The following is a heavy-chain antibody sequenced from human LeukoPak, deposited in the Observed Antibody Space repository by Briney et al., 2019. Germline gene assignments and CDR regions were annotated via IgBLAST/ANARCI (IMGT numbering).Heavy chain of an antibody. CDR2: IYYSGST. Sequence: PSETLSLTCTVSGGSISSYYWSWIRQPPGKGLERIGYIYYSGSTNYNPSLKSRVTISVDTSKNQFSLKLSSVTAADTAVYYCARDDPYSSSWYGNSYYYMDVWGKGTTVTVSS. J-gene: IGHJ6*03. CDR3: ARDDPYSSSWYGNSYYYMDV. V-gene: IGHV4-59*01. D-gene: IGHD6-13*01. CDR1: GGSISSYY.